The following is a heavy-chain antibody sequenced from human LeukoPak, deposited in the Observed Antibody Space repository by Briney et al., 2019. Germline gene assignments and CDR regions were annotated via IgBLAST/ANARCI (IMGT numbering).Heavy chain of an antibody. J-gene: IGHJ4*02. CDR3: AKMPVSCSSGWSTFDY. D-gene: IGHD6-19*01. Sequence: GGSLRLSCAASGFTFSSQWMLWVRQAPGKGLVWVSRINRDGSGIIYADSVKGRFTISRDNSKNTLYLQMNSLRAEDTAIYYCAKMPVSCSSGWSTFDYWGQGSLVTVSS. V-gene: IGHV3-74*01. CDR1: GFTFSSQW. CDR2: INRDGSGI.